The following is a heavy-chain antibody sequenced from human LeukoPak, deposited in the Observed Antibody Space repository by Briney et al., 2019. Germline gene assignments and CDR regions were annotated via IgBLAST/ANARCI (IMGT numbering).Heavy chain of an antibody. V-gene: IGHV1-46*01. CDR2: INPSGGGT. J-gene: IGHJ4*02. CDR3: AREIGPRQLHLWGSAFDY. CDR1: GYTFTNYY. D-gene: IGHD5-18*01. Sequence: ASVKDSCKASGYTFTNYYMHWVRQAPGQGLEWMGIINPSGGGTSYAQKFQGRLTMTRDTSTTTVYMELSSLRSEDTAMYYCAREIGPRQLHLWGSAFDYWGQGTLVTVSS.